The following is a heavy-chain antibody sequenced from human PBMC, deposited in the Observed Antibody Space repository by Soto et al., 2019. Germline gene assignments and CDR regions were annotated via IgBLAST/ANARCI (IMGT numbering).Heavy chain of an antibody. CDR1: GYTFTTYY. CDR3: GFRDTSGYSFVLY. Sequence: ASVKVSCKASGYTFTTYYMHWVRQAPGQGLEWMGRINPLFGNSNYAQKFQGRVTITADESTSTAYMEVSSLRSEDTAVYYCGFRDTSGYSFVLYWGQGTLVTVSS. D-gene: IGHD3-22*01. V-gene: IGHV1-46*01. CDR2: INPLFGNS. J-gene: IGHJ4*02.